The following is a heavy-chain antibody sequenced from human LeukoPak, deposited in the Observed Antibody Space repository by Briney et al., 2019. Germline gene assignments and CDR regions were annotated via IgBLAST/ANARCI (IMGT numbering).Heavy chain of an antibody. J-gene: IGHJ4*02. V-gene: IGHV3-7*01. CDR3: ARIRQWELLGGYYFDY. Sequence: GGSLRLSCAASGLSFSSYRMSWVRQAPGKGLEWVANIKQDGSEKYYVDSVKGRFTISRDNAENSLYLQMNSLTAEDTAVYYCARIRQWELLGGYYFDYWGQGTLVTVSS. D-gene: IGHD1-26*01. CDR1: GLSFSSYR. CDR2: IKQDGSEK.